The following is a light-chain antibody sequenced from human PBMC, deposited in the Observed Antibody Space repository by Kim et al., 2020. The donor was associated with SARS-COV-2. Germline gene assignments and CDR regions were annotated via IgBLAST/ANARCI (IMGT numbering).Light chain of an antibody. CDR2: QDS. J-gene: IGLJ2*01. CDR1: KLGDKY. Sequence: VSPGQTASITCSGDKLGDKYACWYQQKPGQSPVLVIYQDSKRPSGIPERFSGSNSGNTATLTISGTQAMDEADYYCQAWDSTSVVFGGGTQLTVL. CDR3: QAWDSTSVV. V-gene: IGLV3-1*01.